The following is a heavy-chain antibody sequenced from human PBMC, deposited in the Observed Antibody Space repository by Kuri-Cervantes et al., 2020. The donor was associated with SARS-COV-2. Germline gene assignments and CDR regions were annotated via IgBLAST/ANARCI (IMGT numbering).Heavy chain of an antibody. CDR3: ARDPTPGIAVAGPWGNFDY. Sequence: GESLKISCAASGFTFSSYSMNWVRQAPGKGLEWVSAISGSGGSTYYADSVKGRFTISRDNSKNTLYLQMNSLRAEDTAVYYCARDPTPGIAVAGPWGNFDYWGQGTLVTVSS. J-gene: IGHJ4*02. V-gene: IGHV3-23*01. CDR1: GFTFSSYS. CDR2: ISGSGGST. D-gene: IGHD6-19*01.